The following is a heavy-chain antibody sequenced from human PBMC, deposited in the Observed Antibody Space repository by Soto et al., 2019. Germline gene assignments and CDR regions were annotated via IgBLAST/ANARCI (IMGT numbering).Heavy chain of an antibody. CDR2: IPSDGSNK. Sequence: ESGGGVVQPGRSLRLSCAASGFTFSTYGMFWVRQPPGKGLEWVAAIPSDGSNKYYADSVKGRFTISRDNSKNTLFLQMDSLRTEDTAVYYCAKDFHPSQSYALYNGFDPWGQGTLVTVSS. CDR1: GFTFSTYG. J-gene: IGHJ5*02. V-gene: IGHV3-30*18. CDR3: AKDFHPSQSYALYNGFDP. D-gene: IGHD3-16*01.